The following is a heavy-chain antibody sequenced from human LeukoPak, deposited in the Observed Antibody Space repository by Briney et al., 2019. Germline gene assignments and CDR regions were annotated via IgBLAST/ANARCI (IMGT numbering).Heavy chain of an antibody. Sequence: GESLKISCKGSGSAFTTYWFGWVGQMPGKGLEWMGFIYPGDSDTKYSPSFQGQVTISADKSISTAYLQWSSLKASDTAMYYCARQYDILTAYFFRWFDPWGQGTLVTVSS. CDR3: ARQYDILTAYFFRWFDP. D-gene: IGHD3-9*01. V-gene: IGHV5-51*01. CDR1: GSAFTTYW. CDR2: IYPGDSDT. J-gene: IGHJ5*02.